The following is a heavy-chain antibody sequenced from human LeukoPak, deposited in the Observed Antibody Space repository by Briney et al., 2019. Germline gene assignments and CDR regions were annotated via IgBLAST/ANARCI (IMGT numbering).Heavy chain of an antibody. CDR2: ISAYNGNT. D-gene: IGHD6-6*01. CDR3: ARDLAFAPDPSSSSSLMGAFDI. CDR1: GYTFTGYY. Sequence: ASVKVSCKASGYTFTGYYIHWVRQAPGQGLEWMGWISAYNGNTNYAQKLQGRVTMTTDTSTSTAYMELRSLRSDDTAVYYCARDLAFAPDPSSSSSLMGAFDIWGQGTMVTVSS. J-gene: IGHJ3*02. V-gene: IGHV1-18*04.